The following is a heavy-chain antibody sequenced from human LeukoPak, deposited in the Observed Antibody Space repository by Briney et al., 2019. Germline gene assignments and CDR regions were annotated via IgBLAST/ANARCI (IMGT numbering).Heavy chain of an antibody. V-gene: IGHV3-48*03. D-gene: IGHD6-19*01. CDR3: ARHYGWYDY. J-gene: IGHJ4*02. Sequence: GGSLRLSCAASGFSFSSYEMNWVRQAPGKGLEWISYISSSGSTMYADSVKGRFTISRDNAKNSLHLQMNSLRAEDTAVYYCARHYGWYDYWGQGTLVTVSS. CDR1: GFSFSSYE. CDR2: ISSSGST.